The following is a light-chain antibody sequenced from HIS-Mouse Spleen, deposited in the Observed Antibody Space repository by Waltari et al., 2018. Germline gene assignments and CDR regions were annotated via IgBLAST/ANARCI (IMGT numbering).Light chain of an antibody. CDR1: ALPKKY. CDR2: EDS. V-gene: IGLV3-10*01. CDR3: YSTDSSGNHRV. J-gene: IGLJ2*01. Sequence: SYELTQPPSVSVSPGQTARITCSGDALPKKYAYWYQPKSGQAPVLVIYEDSKRTSGIPERFSGSSSGKMATLTISGAQVEDEADYYCYSTDSSGNHRVFGGGTKLTVL.